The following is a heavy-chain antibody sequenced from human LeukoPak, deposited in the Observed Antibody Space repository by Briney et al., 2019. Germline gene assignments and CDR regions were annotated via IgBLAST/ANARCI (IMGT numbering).Heavy chain of an antibody. CDR1: GFTFDDYA. CDR2: ISVSGNT. D-gene: IGHD2-15*01. Sequence: GGSLRLSCAASGFTFDDYAMSWVRQGPGKGLEWVSAISVSGNTYHADSVKGRFTISRDSSKNTLYLQMNSLRAEDAAVYYCAKAPVTTCSGAYCYPFDYWGQGTLVTVSS. V-gene: IGHV3-23*01. CDR3: AKAPVTTCSGAYCYPFDY. J-gene: IGHJ4*02.